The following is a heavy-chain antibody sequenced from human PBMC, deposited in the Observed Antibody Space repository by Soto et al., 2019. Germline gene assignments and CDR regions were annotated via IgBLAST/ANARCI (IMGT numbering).Heavy chain of an antibody. CDR3: AREGYGSGSYYSYYFDY. V-gene: IGHV1-3*01. J-gene: IGHJ4*02. CDR2: INAGNGNT. CDR1: GYTFTSYA. Sequence: QVQLVQSGAEVKKPGASVKVCCKASGYTFTSYAMHWVRQAPGQRLEWMGWINAGNGNTKYSQKFQGRVTITRDTSASTAYMELSSLRSEDTAVYYCAREGYGSGSYYSYYFDYWGQGTLVTVSS. D-gene: IGHD3-10*01.